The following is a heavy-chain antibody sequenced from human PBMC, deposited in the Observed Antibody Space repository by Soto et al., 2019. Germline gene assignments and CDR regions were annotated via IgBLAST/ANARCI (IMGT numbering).Heavy chain of an antibody. CDR3: ARDGNLSSSYGDFDY. D-gene: IGHD6-6*01. Sequence: QVELVQSGAEVTNPRSSVRVCCKASGGAFNNYGFTWVRQASGQGLEWMGQIIPLFSTTHYAQKVLGRVSITADGSTSTVHMELSSLTSEDTAVYYCARDGNLSSSYGDFDYWGQGTLVIVSS. J-gene: IGHJ4*02. CDR2: IIPLFSTT. V-gene: IGHV1-69*01. CDR1: GGAFNNYG.